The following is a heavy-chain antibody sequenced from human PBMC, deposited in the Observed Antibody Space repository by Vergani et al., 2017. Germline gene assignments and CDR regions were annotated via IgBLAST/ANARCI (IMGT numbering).Heavy chain of an antibody. CDR2: IDNSGRSI. D-gene: IGHD3-16*01. Sequence: EVHLLESGGGLRQPGGSLKLSCAASGFTFSTYAMSWVRQVPGKGLEWVATIDNSGRSIYYTDSVKGRFTISRDNSKRPLFLQMNSLSAEDTALYYCAKSRAGLDLWGEHFQHWGRGTLVTVSS. V-gene: IGHV3-23*01. CDR1: GFTFSTYA. J-gene: IGHJ1*01. CDR3: AKSRAGLDLWGEHFQH.